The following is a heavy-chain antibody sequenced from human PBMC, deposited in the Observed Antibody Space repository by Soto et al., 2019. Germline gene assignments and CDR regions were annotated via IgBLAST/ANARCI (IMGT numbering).Heavy chain of an antibody. D-gene: IGHD6-19*01. J-gene: IGHJ6*02. Sequence: GASVKVSCKASGYTFTSYGISWVQQAPGQGLEWMGWISAYNGNTNYAQKLQGRVTMTTDTSTSTAYMELRSLRSDDTAVYYCARVWSTVADTPPYYYYGMDVWGQGTTVTVSS. CDR3: ARVWSTVADTPPYYYYGMDV. CDR2: ISAYNGNT. V-gene: IGHV1-18*01. CDR1: GYTFTSYG.